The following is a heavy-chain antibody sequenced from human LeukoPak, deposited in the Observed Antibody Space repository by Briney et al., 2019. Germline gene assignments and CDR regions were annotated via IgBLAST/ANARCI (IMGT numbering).Heavy chain of an antibody. CDR2: VFNTGSP. CDR3: ARRRARPEAFDI. Sequence: SQTLSLTCAVSGRSMSSYYWSWIRQPPGKGLEWIGYVFNTGSPNQNPSLKGGGTISLEMSRNQLSLKLSAVIAADTALYYCARRRARPEAFDIWGQGTMLTVSS. J-gene: IGHJ3*02. V-gene: IGHV4-59*01. CDR1: GRSMSSYY. D-gene: IGHD6-6*01.